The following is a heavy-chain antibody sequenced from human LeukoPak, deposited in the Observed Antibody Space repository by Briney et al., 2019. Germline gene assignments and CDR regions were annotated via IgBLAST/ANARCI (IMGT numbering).Heavy chain of an antibody. CDR3: ARRLNRAQFDP. Sequence: SSGKVSCKASGGTFSSYAISWVRQAPGPGLEWMGGIIPSFGTANYAQKVQGRVTITADEYTSTAYMDLSSLRYEDTAVYYCARRLNRAQFDPWGQGTLVTVSS. CDR2: IIPSFGTA. J-gene: IGHJ5*02. D-gene: IGHD2/OR15-2a*01. V-gene: IGHV1-69*01. CDR1: GGTFSSYA.